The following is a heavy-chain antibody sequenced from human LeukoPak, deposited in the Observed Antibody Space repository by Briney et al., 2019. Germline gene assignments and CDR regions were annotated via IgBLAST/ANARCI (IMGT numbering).Heavy chain of an antibody. CDR2: IYTSGST. D-gene: IGHD4-23*01. CDR3: ARDHDYGGNLFWFDP. CDR1: GGSISSYY. Sequence: SETLSLTCAVSGGSISSYYWSWIRQPAGKGLEWIGRIYTSGSTNYNPSLKSRVTMSVDTSKNQFSLKLSSVTAADTAVYYCARDHDYGGNLFWFDPWGQGTLATVSS. V-gene: IGHV4-4*07. J-gene: IGHJ5*02.